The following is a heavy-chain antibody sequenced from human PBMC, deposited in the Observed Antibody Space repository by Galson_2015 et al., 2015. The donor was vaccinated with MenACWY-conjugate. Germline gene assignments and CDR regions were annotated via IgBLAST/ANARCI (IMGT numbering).Heavy chain of an antibody. J-gene: IGHJ4*02. CDR2: MYYRGSA. CDR1: GGSINNYY. CDR3: ARGVNLASMAGY. Sequence: SETLSLTCTVSGGSINNYYWSWIRQPPGKGLEWIGYMYYRGSANYNPSLKSRVTISVDTSKNQFSLTMTSVTAADTAVYYCARGVNLASMAGYWGQGTLVTVSS. V-gene: IGHV4-59*01. D-gene: IGHD3-3*02.